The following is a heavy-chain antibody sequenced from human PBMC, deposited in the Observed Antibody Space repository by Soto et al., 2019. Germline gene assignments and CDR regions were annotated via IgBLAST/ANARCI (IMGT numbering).Heavy chain of an antibody. Sequence: QVQLVQSGAEVKKPGASVKVSCKASGYTFTSYGISWVRQAPGQGLEWMGWISAYNGNTKYAQKFQGRVTRTTETSTSTAYMELRSLRSDDTAVYYCARDLGESYYAPVDYWGQGTLVTVSS. CDR1: GYTFTSYG. J-gene: IGHJ4*02. D-gene: IGHD1-26*01. CDR2: ISAYNGNT. V-gene: IGHV1-18*01. CDR3: ARDLGESYYAPVDY.